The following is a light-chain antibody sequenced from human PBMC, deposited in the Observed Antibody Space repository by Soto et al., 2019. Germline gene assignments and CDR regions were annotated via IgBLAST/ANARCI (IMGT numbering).Light chain of an antibody. Sequence: EIVMTQSPATLSVSPGERATLSCRASQNIYSNLAWYQQKPGQAPRLLIYGASTRATGIPARFSGSGSGTEFTLTISSLQSEDFAVYYCHHYNNWPYTFDQGTKLEIK. CDR2: GAS. CDR3: HHYNNWPYT. V-gene: IGKV3-15*01. CDR1: QNIYSN. J-gene: IGKJ2*01.